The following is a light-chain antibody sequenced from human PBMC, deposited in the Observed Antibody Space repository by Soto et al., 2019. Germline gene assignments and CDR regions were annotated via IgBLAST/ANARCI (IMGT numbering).Light chain of an antibody. V-gene: IGLV1-47*01. CDR1: SSDIGTNY. Sequence: QSVFTQPSPVSGTPGQRITTPCSGSSSDIGTNYVYWYQQLPGATPKLLIYRNNQRPSGVPDRFSGSKSGTSASLAISGLRSEDEAEYHCAGWDDSLSGFYVFGTGTKVTVL. CDR3: AGWDDSLSGFYV. J-gene: IGLJ1*01. CDR2: RNN.